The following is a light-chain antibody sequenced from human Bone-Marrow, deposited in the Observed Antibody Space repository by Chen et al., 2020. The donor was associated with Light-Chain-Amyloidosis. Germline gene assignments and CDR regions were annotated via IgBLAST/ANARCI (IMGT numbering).Light chain of an antibody. CDR1: QSISSW. Sequence: DIQMTQSPSTLSTSVGDRVTITCRASQSISSWLAWYQQKPGKAPNLLIYKASSLESGVPSRFSGSGSGTEFTLTISSRLPEDFATYYCKQYKSYPYTFGQGTKLEIK. J-gene: IGKJ2*01. CDR2: KAS. CDR3: KQYKSYPYT. V-gene: IGKV1-5*03.